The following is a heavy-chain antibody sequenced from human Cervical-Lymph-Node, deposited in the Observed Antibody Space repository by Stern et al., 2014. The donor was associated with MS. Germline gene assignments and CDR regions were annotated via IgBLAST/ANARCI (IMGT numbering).Heavy chain of an antibody. CDR1: GYTFTSYD. D-gene: IGHD6-13*01. J-gene: IGHJ5*02. Sequence: VQLVESGAEVKKPGASVKDSCKASGYTFTSYDIKWVRQATGQGLEWMGWMNPNSGNTGYAQKFQGRVTMTRNTSISTAYMELSSLRSEDTAVYYCARGRIAAAGTNWFDPWGQGTLVTVSS. CDR3: ARGRIAAAGTNWFDP. CDR2: MNPNSGNT. V-gene: IGHV1-8*01.